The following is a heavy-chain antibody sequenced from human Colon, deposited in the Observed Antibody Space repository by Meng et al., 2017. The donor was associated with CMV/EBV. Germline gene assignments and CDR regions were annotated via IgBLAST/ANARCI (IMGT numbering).Heavy chain of an antibody. J-gene: IGHJ5*02. D-gene: IGHD4-11*01. V-gene: IGHV1-2*02. CDR2: INPNSGVT. CDR1: GDTFNGHF. CDR3: ARRLQGNWFDP. Sequence: SCKASGDTFNGHFIHWVRQAPGQGLEWMGWINPNSGVTSYAQQFQGRVSMTSDTPITTVYMELSSLKSDDTAFYYCARRLQGNWFDPWGQGTLVTVSS.